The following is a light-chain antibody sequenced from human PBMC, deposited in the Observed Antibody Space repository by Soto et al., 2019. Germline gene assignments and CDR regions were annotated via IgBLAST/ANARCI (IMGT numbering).Light chain of an antibody. Sequence: QPVLTQSPSASASLGASVKLTCTLSSGHSSFAIAWHQQQPEKGPRYLMKLNSDGSHSKGDGIPDRFSGSRSGAERYLTISSLQSEDEADYYCQTWGTGIRVFGGGPKLTVL. CDR2: LNSDGSH. CDR1: SGHSSFA. J-gene: IGLJ2*01. V-gene: IGLV4-69*01. CDR3: QTWGTGIRV.